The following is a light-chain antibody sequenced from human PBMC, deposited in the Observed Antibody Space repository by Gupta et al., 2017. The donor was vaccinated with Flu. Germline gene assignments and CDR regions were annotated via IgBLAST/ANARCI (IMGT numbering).Light chain of an antibody. Sequence: DIVMTQSPATLSVSPGERASLSCRASQSVDSNLAWYQHKPGQAPRLLIYGASTRATGIPAGFSGSGSGTEFTLTISRLQSEDFAVYYCQQYNNWPRTFGQGTKVKI. CDR1: QSVDSN. J-gene: IGKJ1*01. CDR3: QQYNNWPRT. V-gene: IGKV3-15*01. CDR2: GAS.